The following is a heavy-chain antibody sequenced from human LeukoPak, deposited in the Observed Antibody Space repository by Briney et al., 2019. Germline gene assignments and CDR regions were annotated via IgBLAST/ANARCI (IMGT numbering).Heavy chain of an antibody. CDR3: AREIGEGNAFDY. D-gene: IGHD3-10*01. CDR2: IYYSGST. CDR1: GGSISSYY. J-gene: IGHJ4*02. V-gene: IGHV4-59*01. Sequence: SETLSLTCTVSGGSISSYYWGWIRQPPGKGLEWIGYIYYSGSTNYNPSLKSRVTISVDTSKNQFSLKLSSVTAADTAVYYCAREIGEGNAFDYWGQGTLVTVSS.